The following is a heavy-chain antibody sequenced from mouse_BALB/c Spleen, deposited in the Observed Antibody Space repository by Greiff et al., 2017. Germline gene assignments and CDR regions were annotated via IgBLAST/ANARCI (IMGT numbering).Heavy chain of an antibody. CDR1: GYTFTSYW. CDR3: ARRPGYVPGWAMDY. Sequence: QVQLQQPGAELVKPGASVKLSCKASGYTFTSYWMHWVKQRPGQGLEWIGEINPSNGRTNYNEKFKSKATLTVDKSSSTAYMQLSSLTSEDSAVYYCARRPGYVPGWAMDYWGQGTSVTVSS. J-gene: IGHJ4*01. V-gene: IGHV1S81*02. CDR2: INPSNGRT. D-gene: IGHD3-1*01.